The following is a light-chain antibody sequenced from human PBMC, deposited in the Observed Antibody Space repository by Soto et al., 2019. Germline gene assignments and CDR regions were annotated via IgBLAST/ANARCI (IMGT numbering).Light chain of an antibody. CDR1: QSLSTNS. V-gene: IGKV3-20*01. J-gene: IGKJ1*01. CDR2: GAS. Sequence: EIVLTQSPGTLSLSPGERATLSCRASQSLSTNSLAWYQQKPGQAPRLLIYGASTRATGIPARFSGSGSGTEFTLTISSLQPDDFATYYCQHYNSYSEAFGQGTKVDIK. CDR3: QHYNSYSEA.